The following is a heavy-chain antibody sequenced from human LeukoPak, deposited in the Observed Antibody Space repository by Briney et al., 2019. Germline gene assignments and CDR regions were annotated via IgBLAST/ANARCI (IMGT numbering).Heavy chain of an antibody. V-gene: IGHV3-30*02. CDR2: IRYDGGDK. Sequence: GGSLRLSCAASGFSLSTCGMHWVRQAPGKGLEWVAFIRYDGGDKYYADSVKDRFTISRDNSKNTLYLQLNSLRAEDTAVYYCTKDWSNGSFNRAFDYWGQGTLVTVSS. D-gene: IGHD2-8*01. CDR1: GFSLSTCG. CDR3: TKDWSNGSFNRAFDY. J-gene: IGHJ4*02.